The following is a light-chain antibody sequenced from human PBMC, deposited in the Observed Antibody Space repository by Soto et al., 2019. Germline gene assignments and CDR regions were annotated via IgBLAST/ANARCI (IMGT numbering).Light chain of an antibody. CDR2: KDS. J-gene: IGLJ3*02. V-gene: IGLV3-25*02. CDR3: QSADSIGTHQV. Sequence: SYELTQPPSVSVSPGQTARITCSGDALPKQYAYWYQQKPGQAPVLVIYKDSERPSGIPERFSGSSSGTTVTLTISGVQAEEGADYSFQSADSIGTHQVFGGGTKLTVL. CDR1: ALPKQY.